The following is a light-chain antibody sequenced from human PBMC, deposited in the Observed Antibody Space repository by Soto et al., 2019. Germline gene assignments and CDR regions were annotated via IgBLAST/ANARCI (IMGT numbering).Light chain of an antibody. CDR2: GAS. Sequence: EIVWTQSPGTLSLSPGERATLSCRASQSVSSSSLAWYQQKPGQAPRLLIYGASSRATGIPDRFSGSGSGTDFTLTVSRLEPEDVAVYYCQQYGSSPFPFGPGTKVDI. V-gene: IGKV3-20*01. CDR1: QSVSSSS. CDR3: QQYGSSPFP. J-gene: IGKJ3*01.